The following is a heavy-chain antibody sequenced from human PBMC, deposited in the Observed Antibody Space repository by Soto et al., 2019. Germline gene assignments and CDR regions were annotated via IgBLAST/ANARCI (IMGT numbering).Heavy chain of an antibody. CDR1: GFTFSSYA. J-gene: IGHJ1*01. CDR2: ISGSGGST. D-gene: IGHD6-19*01. Sequence: EVQLLESGGGLVQPGGSLRLSCAASGFTFSSYAMSWVRQAPGKGLEWVSAISGSGGSTYYADSVKGRFTISRDNSKNTLYLQMNSLRAEDTAVYYCAKDRNRHSSGWHGKYFQHWGQGTLVTVSS. CDR3: AKDRNRHSSGWHGKYFQH. V-gene: IGHV3-23*01.